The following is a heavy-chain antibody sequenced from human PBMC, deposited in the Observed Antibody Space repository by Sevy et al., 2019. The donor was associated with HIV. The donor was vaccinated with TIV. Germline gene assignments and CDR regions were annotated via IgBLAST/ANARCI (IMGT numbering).Heavy chain of an antibody. CDR2: ISRSGSTI. D-gene: IGHD3-22*01. CDR1: GFTFSDYY. J-gene: IGHJ5*02. CDR3: ARENTMIEEPGWFDP. Sequence: GGSLRLSCAASGFTFSDYYMSWIRQAPGKGLEWVSYISRSGSTINYADSVKGRFTISRDNAKNPLYLQINSLRAEETAVYYCARENTMIEEPGWFDPWGQGTLVTVSS. V-gene: IGHV3-11*01.